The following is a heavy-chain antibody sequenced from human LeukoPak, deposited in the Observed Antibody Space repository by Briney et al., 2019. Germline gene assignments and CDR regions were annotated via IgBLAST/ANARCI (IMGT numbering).Heavy chain of an antibody. V-gene: IGHV1-69*01. CDR3: ARRGLQLWFFDY. Sequence: SVKVSCKASGGTFSSYAISWVRQAPGQGLGWMGGIIPIFGTANYAQKFQGRVTITADESTSTAYMELSSLRSEDTAVYYCARRGLQLWFFDYWGQGTLVTVSS. CDR2: IIPIFGTA. CDR1: GGTFSSYA. D-gene: IGHD5-18*01. J-gene: IGHJ4*02.